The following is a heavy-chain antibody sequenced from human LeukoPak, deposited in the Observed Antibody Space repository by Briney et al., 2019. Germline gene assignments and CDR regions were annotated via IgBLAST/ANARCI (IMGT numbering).Heavy chain of an antibody. V-gene: IGHV1-3*01. CDR2: INVGNGNT. Sequence: GASVKVSCKASGYTFTSYAMHWVRQAPGQRLEWMGWINVGNGNTKYSQKFQGRVTITRDTSASTAYMELSSLRSEDTAVYYCARAGLVDFWSGYPNYGMDVWGQGTTVTVSS. CDR3: ARAGLVDFWSGYPNYGMDV. CDR1: GYTFTSYA. J-gene: IGHJ6*02. D-gene: IGHD3-3*01.